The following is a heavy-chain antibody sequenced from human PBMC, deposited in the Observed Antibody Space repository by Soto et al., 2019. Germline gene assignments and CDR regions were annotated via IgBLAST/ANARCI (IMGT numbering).Heavy chain of an antibody. J-gene: IGHJ6*02. V-gene: IGHV3-74*01. CDR1: GFTFSSYW. CDR3: ARDQSGVDYYYGMDV. Sequence: PGGSLSLSCAASGFTFSSYWMHWVRQAPGKGLVWVSRINSDGSSTSYADSVKGRFTISRDNAKNTLYLQMNSLRAEDTAVYYCARDQSGVDYYYGMDVWGQGTTVTVSS. CDR2: INSDGSST.